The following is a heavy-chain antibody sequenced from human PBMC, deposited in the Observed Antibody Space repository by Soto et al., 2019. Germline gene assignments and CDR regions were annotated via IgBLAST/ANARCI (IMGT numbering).Heavy chain of an antibody. D-gene: IGHD1-26*01. J-gene: IGHJ4*02. CDR2: MSSDGSKI. CDR1: GFDFTYYA. CDR3: AKDEGVGGTLGLFDY. Sequence: QVQLVESGGGAVQPGESLRLSCVASGFDFTYYAMHWVRQAPGKGLESVAVMSSDGSKIHHTDSVKGRFNISRDNSKNTLYLQRNSLRKEDTAVYFCAKDEGVGGTLGLFDYWGQGTLVSVSS. V-gene: IGHV3-30*18.